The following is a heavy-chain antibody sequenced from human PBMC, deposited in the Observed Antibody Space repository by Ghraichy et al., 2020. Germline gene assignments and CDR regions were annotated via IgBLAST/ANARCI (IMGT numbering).Heavy chain of an antibody. CDR3: VKDRRSISTRPGFDY. D-gene: IGHD6-6*01. V-gene: IGHV3-64D*06. Sequence: GSLNISCSASGFTFSAFAMHWVRQAPGKGLEFVSVISSNGGSTYYADSVKDRFTISRDNSKNTLYLQMSSLRAEDTAVYYCVKDRRSISTRPGFDYWGQGTLITVSS. CDR1: GFTFSAFA. J-gene: IGHJ4*02. CDR2: ISSNGGST.